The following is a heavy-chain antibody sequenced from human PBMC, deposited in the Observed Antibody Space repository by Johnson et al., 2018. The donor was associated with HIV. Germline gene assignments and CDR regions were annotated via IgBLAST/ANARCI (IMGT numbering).Heavy chain of an antibody. J-gene: IGHJ3*02. CDR3: TTDGMWWRTAFDI. V-gene: IGHV3-15*01. CDR2: IKTKTDGGTT. CDR1: GFTFSDYY. D-gene: IGHD2-21*01. Sequence: VQLVESGGGLVQPGRSLRLSCTASGFTFSDYYMSWIRQAPGKGLEWVGRIKTKTDGGTTDYAAPVKGRFTISRDDSKNTLYLQMNSLKTEDTAVYYCTTDGMWWRTAFDIWGQGTMVTVSS.